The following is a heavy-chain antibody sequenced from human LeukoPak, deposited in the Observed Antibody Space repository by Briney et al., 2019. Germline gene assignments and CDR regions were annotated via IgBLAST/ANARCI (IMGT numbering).Heavy chain of an antibody. D-gene: IGHD3-22*01. Sequence: GGSLRLSCAASGFTFDDYGMSWVRQAPGKGLEWVANIKQDGSKKYYVDSVKGRFTISRDNAKDSLYLQMNSLRAEDTAVYYCARDRGYYDSSGYPYYFDYWGQGTLVTVSS. CDR3: ARDRGYYDSSGYPYYFDY. V-gene: IGHV3-7*01. J-gene: IGHJ4*02. CDR2: IKQDGSKK. CDR1: GFTFDDYG.